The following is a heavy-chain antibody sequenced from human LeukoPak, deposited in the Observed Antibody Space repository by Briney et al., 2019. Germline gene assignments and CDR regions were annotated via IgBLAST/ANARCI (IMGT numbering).Heavy chain of an antibody. J-gene: IGHJ4*02. Sequence: ASVKVSCKASGYTFSSYYMHWVRQAPGQGLEWMGIINPSGGSTTYAQKFQGRVTMTRDTSTSTVYMELSSLRYEDTAVYYCARGGYNWNMFDYWGQGTLVTVSS. CDR1: GYTFSSYY. V-gene: IGHV1-46*03. D-gene: IGHD1-20*01. CDR2: INPSGGST. CDR3: ARGGYNWNMFDY.